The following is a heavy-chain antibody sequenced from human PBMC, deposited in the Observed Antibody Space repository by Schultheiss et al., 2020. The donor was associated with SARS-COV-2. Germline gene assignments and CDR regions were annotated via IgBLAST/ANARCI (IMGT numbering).Heavy chain of an antibody. CDR3: ARERDYGSGSYWANYYSYGMDV. J-gene: IGHJ6*02. V-gene: IGHV1-18*01. CDR1: GYTFTSYG. D-gene: IGHD3-10*01. Sequence: ASVKVSCKASGYTFTSYGISWVRQAPGQGLEWMGWISAYNGNTNYAQKLQGRVTITADESTRTAYMELSSLRSEDTAVYYCARERDYGSGSYWANYYSYGMDVWGQGTTVTVSS. CDR2: ISAYNGNT.